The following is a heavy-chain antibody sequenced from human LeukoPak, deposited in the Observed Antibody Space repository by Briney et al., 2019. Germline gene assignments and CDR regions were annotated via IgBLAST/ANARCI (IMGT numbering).Heavy chain of an antibody. V-gene: IGHV3-23*01. D-gene: IGHD1-26*01. CDR2: ISGSGGST. J-gene: IGHJ4*02. CDR1: GFTFSTYV. Sequence: PGGSLRLSCAVSGFTFSTYVMSWVRQAPGKGLEWVSAISGSGGSTYYADSVKGRFTISRDNSKNTLYLQMNSLGADDTAVYYCAKGSWRYFDYWVQGTLVTVSS. CDR3: AKGSWRYFDY.